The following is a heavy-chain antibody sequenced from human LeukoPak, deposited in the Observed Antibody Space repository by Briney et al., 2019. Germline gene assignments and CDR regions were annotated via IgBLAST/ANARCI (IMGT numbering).Heavy chain of an antibody. CDR3: ARDEGRNVYSSSFWFDP. CDR2: IYSGGST. D-gene: IGHD6-6*01. V-gene: IGHV3-66*01. J-gene: IGHJ5*02. CDR1: GLTVSANY. Sequence: GGSLRLSCAASGLTVSANYMSWVRQAPGKGLEWVSVIYSGGSTYYADSVKGRFSISRDNSKNTLYLQMNSLRAEDTAVYYCARDEGRNVYSSSFWFDPWGQGTLVTVSS.